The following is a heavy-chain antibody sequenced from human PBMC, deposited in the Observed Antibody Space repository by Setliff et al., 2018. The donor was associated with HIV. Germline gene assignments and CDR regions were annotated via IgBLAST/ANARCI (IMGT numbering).Heavy chain of an antibody. CDR2: IYHSGST. Sequence: PSETLSLTCAVSGGSISSSNWWSWVRQHPGKGLEWSGEIYHSGSTNYNTSLKSRFIISVDKSKNQFSLKMSSVTAADTAVYYCARVSRWTALMAGCFDPWGQGTLVTVSS. V-gene: IGHV4-4*02. J-gene: IGHJ5*02. D-gene: IGHD6-19*01. CDR1: GGSISSSNW. CDR3: ARVSRWTALMAGCFDP.